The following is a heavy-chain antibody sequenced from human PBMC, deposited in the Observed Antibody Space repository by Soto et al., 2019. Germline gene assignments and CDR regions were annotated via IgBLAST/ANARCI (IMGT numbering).Heavy chain of an antibody. J-gene: IGHJ5*02. D-gene: IGHD5-18*01. Sequence: SETLSLTCTVSGGSISSYGWSWIRQPPGKGLEWIGYIYYSGSTNYNPSLKSRVTISVDTSKNQFSLKLSSVTAADTAVYYCARLTAMVDNWFDPWGQGTLVTVSS. CDR1: GGSISSYG. V-gene: IGHV4-59*08. CDR3: ARLTAMVDNWFDP. CDR2: IYYSGST.